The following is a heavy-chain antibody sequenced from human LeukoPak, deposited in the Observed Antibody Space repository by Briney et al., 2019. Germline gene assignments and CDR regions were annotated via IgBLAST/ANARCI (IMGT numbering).Heavy chain of an antibody. CDR1: GFTFSSYW. Sequence: PGGSLRLSRAASGFTFSSYWMSWVRQAPGKGLEWVATIRQDGSQKYYVDSVKGRFTISRDNAKNSLYLQMNSLRAEDTAVYYCAELGITMIGGVWGKGTTVTISS. CDR2: IRQDGSQK. V-gene: IGHV3-7*01. J-gene: IGHJ6*04. D-gene: IGHD3-10*02. CDR3: AELGITMIGGV.